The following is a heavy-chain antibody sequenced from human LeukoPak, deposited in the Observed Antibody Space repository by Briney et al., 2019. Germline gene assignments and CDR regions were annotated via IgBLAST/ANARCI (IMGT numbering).Heavy chain of an antibody. D-gene: IGHD3-22*01. J-gene: IGHJ6*02. CDR1: GGTFSSYA. CDR3: ARDYYESSGPTGMDV. Sequence: SVKVSCKASGGTFSSYAISWVRQAPGQGLEWMGRIIPILGIANYAQKFQGRVTITADKSTSTAYMELSSLRSEDTAVYYCARDYYESSGPTGMDVWGQGTTVTVSS. V-gene: IGHV1-69*04. CDR2: IIPILGIA.